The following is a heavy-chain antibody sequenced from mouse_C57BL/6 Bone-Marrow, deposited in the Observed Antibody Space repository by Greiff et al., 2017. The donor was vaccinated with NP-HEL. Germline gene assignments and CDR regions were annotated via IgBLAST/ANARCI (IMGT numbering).Heavy chain of an antibody. CDR2: ISSGGSYT. V-gene: IGHV5-6*01. CDR1: GFTFSSYG. D-gene: IGHD3-2*02. J-gene: IGHJ3*01. CDR3: ARRDSSGYSY. Sequence: VQVVESGGDLVKPGGSLKLSCAASGFTFSSYGMSWVRQTPDKRLEWVATISSGGSYTYYPDSVKGRFTISRDNAKNTLYLQMSSLKSEDTAMYYCARRDSSGYSYWGQGTLVTVSA.